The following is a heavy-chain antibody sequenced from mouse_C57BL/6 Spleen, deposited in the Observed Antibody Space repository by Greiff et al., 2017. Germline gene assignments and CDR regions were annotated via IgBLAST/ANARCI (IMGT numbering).Heavy chain of an antibody. CDR3: TRDDGYSFFDY. J-gene: IGHJ2*01. CDR1: GYTFTDYE. V-gene: IGHV1-15*01. D-gene: IGHD2-3*01. CDR2: IDPETGGT. Sequence: VQVVESGAELVRPGASVTLSCKASGYTFTDYEMHWVKQTPVHGLEWIGAIDPETGGTAYNQKFKGKAILTADKSSSTAYMELRSLTSEDSAVYYCTRDDGYSFFDYWGQGTTLTVSS.